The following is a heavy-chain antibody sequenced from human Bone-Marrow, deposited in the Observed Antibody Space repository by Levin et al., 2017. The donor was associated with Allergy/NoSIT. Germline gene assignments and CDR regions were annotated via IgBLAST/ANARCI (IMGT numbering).Heavy chain of an antibody. CDR1: GASISSGEYY. Sequence: SETLSLTCTVSGASISSGEYYWSWIRQSPGKGPEWIAYIFYSGSTYYNPSLKSRVTMSVDTSKNQFSLRLNSVTAADTAVYYCARETPIPVRGTTDSWGQGTLVTVSS. CDR2: IFYSGST. D-gene: IGHD1/OR15-1a*01. J-gene: IGHJ5*01. V-gene: IGHV4-30-4*01. CDR3: ARETPIPVRGTTDS.